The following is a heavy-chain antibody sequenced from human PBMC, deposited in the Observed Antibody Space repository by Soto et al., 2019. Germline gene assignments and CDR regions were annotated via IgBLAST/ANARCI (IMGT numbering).Heavy chain of an antibody. D-gene: IGHD2-8*01. CDR3: ARGRLFEGCTNGVCQGSWFDP. CDR1: GGSYSGYY. V-gene: IGHV4-34*01. Sequence: SETLSLTCAVYGGSYSGYYWSWIRQPPGEGLEWIGEINRSGSTNYNPSLKSRATISVDTSKNQFSLKLSSVTAADTAVYYCARGRLFEGCTNGVCQGSWFDPWGQGTLVTVSS. J-gene: IGHJ5*02. CDR2: INRSGST.